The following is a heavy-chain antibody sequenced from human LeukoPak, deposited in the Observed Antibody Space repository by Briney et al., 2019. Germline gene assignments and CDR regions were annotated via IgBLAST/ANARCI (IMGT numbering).Heavy chain of an antibody. J-gene: IGHJ5*02. CDR1: GYTFTSYG. CDR2: INAGNGNT. D-gene: IGHD3-10*01. V-gene: IGHV1-3*01. CDR3: ARSYYGSGPWFDP. Sequence: ASVKVSCKASGYTFTSYGMHWVRQAPGQRLEWMGWINAGNGNTKYSQKFQGRVTITRDTSASTAYMELSSLRSEDTAVYYCARSYYGSGPWFDPWGQGTLVTVSS.